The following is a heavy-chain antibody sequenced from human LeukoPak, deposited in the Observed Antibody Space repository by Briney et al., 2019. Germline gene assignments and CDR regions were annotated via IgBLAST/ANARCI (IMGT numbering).Heavy chain of an antibody. V-gene: IGHV4-39*07. CDR3: ARAYDFWSGYPMDV. J-gene: IGHJ6*03. D-gene: IGHD3-3*01. CDR2: IYYSGST. Sequence: PSETLSLTCTVSGGSISSSSYYWGWIRQPPGKGLEWIGSIYYSGSTNYNPSLKSRVTISVDTSKNQFSLKLSSVTAADTAVYYCARAYDFWSGYPMDVWGKGTTVTVSS. CDR1: GGSISSSSYY.